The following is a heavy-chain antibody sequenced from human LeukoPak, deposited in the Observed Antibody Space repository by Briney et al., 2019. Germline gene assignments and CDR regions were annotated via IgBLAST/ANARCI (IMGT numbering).Heavy chain of an antibody. CDR3: ARDSDFGVVLDY. V-gene: IGHV3-11*06. CDR2: ISSSSSYI. CDR1: GFTFSDYY. D-gene: IGHD3-3*01. Sequence: PGGSLRLSCAASGFTFSDYYMTWIRQAPGKGLEWVSSISSSSSYIYYADSVKGRFTISRDNAKNSLYLQMNSLRAEDTAVYYCARDSDFGVVLDYWGQGTLVTVSS. J-gene: IGHJ4*02.